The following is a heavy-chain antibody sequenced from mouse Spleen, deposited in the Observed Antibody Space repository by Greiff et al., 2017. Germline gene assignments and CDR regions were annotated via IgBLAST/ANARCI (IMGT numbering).Heavy chain of an antibody. CDR2: ISSGGSYT. Sequence: EVKLMESGGGLVKPGGSLKLSCAASGFTFSSYAMSWVRQTPEKRLEWVATISSGGSYTYYPDSVKGRFTISRDNAKNTLYLQMSSLRSEDTAMYYCARSPYGNYYAMDYWGQGTSVTVSS. J-gene: IGHJ4*01. CDR1: GFTFSSYA. D-gene: IGHD2-1*01. CDR3: ARSPYGNYYAMDY. V-gene: IGHV5-9-1*01.